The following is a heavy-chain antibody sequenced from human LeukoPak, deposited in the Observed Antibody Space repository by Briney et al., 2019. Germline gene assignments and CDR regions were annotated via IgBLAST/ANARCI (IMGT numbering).Heavy chain of an antibody. J-gene: IGHJ1*01. CDR3: ARSKYDSSGYYSAEYFEH. Sequence: PGGSLRLSCAASGFTFSSYAMHWVRQAPGKGLEWVAVISYDGSNKYYADSVKGRFTISRDNSKNTLYLQMNSLRAEDTAVYYCARSKYDSSGYYSAEYFEHWGQGTLVTVSS. D-gene: IGHD3-22*01. CDR1: GFTFSSYA. CDR2: ISYDGSNK. V-gene: IGHV3-30-3*01.